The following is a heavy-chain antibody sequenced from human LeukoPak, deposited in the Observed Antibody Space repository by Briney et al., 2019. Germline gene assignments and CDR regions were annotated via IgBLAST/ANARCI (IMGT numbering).Heavy chain of an antibody. D-gene: IGHD2-2*01. J-gene: IGHJ4*02. CDR1: GGTFSIYA. CDR3: ARGFCSGTSCYYPYYFDS. V-gene: IGHV1-69*05. Sequence: SVKVSSTASGGTFSIYAINWVRQAPGQGLEWMGGIIPIFGTANYTQKFQGRVTITTDESTSTAYMDLSSLRSEDTAVYYCARGFCSGTSCYYPYYFDSWGQGTLVTVSS. CDR2: IIPIFGTA.